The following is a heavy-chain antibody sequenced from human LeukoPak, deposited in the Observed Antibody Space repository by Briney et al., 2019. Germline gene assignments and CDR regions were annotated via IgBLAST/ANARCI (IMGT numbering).Heavy chain of an antibody. J-gene: IGHJ6*02. CDR3: ARSVAGRPREYYYAMDV. D-gene: IGHD6-6*01. CDR1: GFTFSSYA. Sequence: GRSLRLSCAASGFTFSSYAMHWVRQAPGKGLEWVAVISYDGSNKYYADSVKGRFTISRDNSKNTLYLQMNSLRGEDTAVYYCARSVAGRPREYYYAMDVWGQGTTVTVSS. CDR2: ISYDGSNK. V-gene: IGHV3-30-3*01.